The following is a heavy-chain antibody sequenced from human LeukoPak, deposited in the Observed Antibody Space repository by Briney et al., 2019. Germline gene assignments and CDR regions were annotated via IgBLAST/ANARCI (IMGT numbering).Heavy chain of an antibody. Sequence: PSETLSLTCTVSGGSISSYYWSWIRQPPGKGLEWIGYIYYSGSTNYNPSLKSRVTISVDTSKNQFSLNLRSVTAAETGIYYCARGPYWGQGTLVTVSS. V-gene: IGHV4-59*08. CDR1: GGSISSYY. CDR2: IYYSGST. J-gene: IGHJ4*02. CDR3: ARGPY.